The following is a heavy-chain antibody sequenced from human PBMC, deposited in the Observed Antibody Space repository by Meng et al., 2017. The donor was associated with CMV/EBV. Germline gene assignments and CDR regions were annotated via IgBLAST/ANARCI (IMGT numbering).Heavy chain of an antibody. D-gene: IGHD3-3*01. Sequence: GESLKISCAASGFTFNSYSMSWVRQAPGKGLEWVANIKQDGSEKYYVDSAKGRFTISRDNAKNSLYLQMNSLRAEDTAVYYCARGNNYDFWSGDAFDIWGQGTMVTVSS. V-gene: IGHV3-7*01. CDR1: GFTFNSYS. CDR3: ARGNNYDFWSGDAFDI. J-gene: IGHJ3*02. CDR2: IKQDGSEK.